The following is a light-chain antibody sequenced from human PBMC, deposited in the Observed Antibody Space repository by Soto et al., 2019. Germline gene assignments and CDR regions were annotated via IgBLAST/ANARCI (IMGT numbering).Light chain of an antibody. CDR2: GAS. CDR1: QSIRHY. J-gene: IGKJ1*01. Sequence: DIPMTQSPPTLSASVGDRVTITCRASQSIRHYLAWYQQMPGKAPKLLIYGASTLQSGVPSSFSGSGSGTEFTLTISSLQPDDFGTYFCQHHNSFSQTFGQGTKVEIK. CDR3: QHHNSFSQT. V-gene: IGKV1-5*01.